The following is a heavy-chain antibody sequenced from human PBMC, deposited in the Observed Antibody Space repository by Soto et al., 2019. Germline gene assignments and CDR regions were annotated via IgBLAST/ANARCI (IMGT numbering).Heavy chain of an antibody. Sequence: QVQLQQWGAGLLKPSETLSLTCAVYGGSFSGYYWSWIRQPPGKGLAWIGEINHSGSTNYNPSLKSRVTISGDTSKNQCSLKLSSVTAADTAVYYCARDRLYYYDSSGYYPYFDYWGQGTLVTVSS. CDR2: INHSGST. CDR3: ARDRLYYYDSSGYYPYFDY. V-gene: IGHV4-34*01. D-gene: IGHD3-22*01. CDR1: GGSFSGYY. J-gene: IGHJ4*02.